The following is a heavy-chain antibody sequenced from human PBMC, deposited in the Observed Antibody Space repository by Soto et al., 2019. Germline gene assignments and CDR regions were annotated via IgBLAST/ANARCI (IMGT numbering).Heavy chain of an antibody. V-gene: IGHV3-30*04. J-gene: IGHJ3*02. CDR1: GFTISPTA. CDR3: AREAIQLWSNTFDI. Sequence: LRLSCTASGFTISPTAMHWVRQAPGKGLEWVAVISYHGSTQYYTNSVKGRFTISRDNSENTLYLQMNSLRVEDTAVYYRAREAIQLWSNTFDIWGQGTMVTVSS. CDR2: ISYHGSTQ. D-gene: IGHD5-18*01.